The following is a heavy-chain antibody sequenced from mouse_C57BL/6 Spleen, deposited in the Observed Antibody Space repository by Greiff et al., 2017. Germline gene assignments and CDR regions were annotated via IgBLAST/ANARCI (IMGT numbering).Heavy chain of an antibody. CDR1: GYTFTSYW. CDR3: ARYYDYDVPFAY. D-gene: IGHD2-4*01. CDR2: IYPGSGST. V-gene: IGHV1-55*01. J-gene: IGHJ3*01. Sequence: QVQLKQPGAELVKPGASVKMSCKASGYTFTSYWITWVKQRPGQGLEWIGDIYPGSGSTNYNEKFKSKATLTVDTSSSTAYMQLSSLTSEDSAVYYCARYYDYDVPFAYWGQGTLVTVSA.